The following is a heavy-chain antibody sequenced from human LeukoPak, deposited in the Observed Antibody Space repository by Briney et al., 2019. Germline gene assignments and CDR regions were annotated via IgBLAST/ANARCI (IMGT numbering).Heavy chain of an antibody. D-gene: IGHD3-22*01. V-gene: IGHV3-48*02. J-gene: IGHJ4*02. Sequence: PGGSLRLSCAASEFTFSSYDMNWVRQAPGKGLEWVSFISRSSSKILYADSVKGRFTISRDNAKSSLYLQMNSLREEDTAIYYCARDALTADTSGYYFDYWGQGTLVTVSS. CDR1: EFTFSSYD. CDR2: ISRSSSKI. CDR3: ARDALTADTSGYYFDY.